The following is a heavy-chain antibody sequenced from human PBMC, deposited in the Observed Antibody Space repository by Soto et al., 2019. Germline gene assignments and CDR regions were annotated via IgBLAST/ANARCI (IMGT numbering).Heavy chain of an antibody. CDR1: GYSFTNYW. CDR3: AGLGYCSRTVSYPVDY. V-gene: IGHV5-51*01. J-gene: IGHJ4*01. Sequence: GESLKISCTGSGYSFTNYWIGWVRQMPGKGLEWIGIIYPGDSNTRYSPSFQGQVTIPADNSIRTAYLQSSSLTASAPALSYCAGLGYCSRTVSYPVDYLGKGTLVTV. CDR2: IYPGDSNT. D-gene: IGHD2-2*01.